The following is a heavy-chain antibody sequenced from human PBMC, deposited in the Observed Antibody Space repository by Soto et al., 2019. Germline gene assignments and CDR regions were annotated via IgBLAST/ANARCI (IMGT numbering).Heavy chain of an antibody. Sequence: EVLLLDSGGGLVQPGGSLRLSCAASGFTFSNYAMTWVRQAPGTGPEWISTVNNGGGGTYYADSVKGRFTISRDNSKNTLYLQVSSRRAEDTAVYYCAKERLGRGIDYWGQGILVTVSS. J-gene: IGHJ4*02. CDR2: VNNGGGGT. CDR1: GFTFSNYA. D-gene: IGHD3-10*01. V-gene: IGHV3-23*01. CDR3: AKERLGRGIDY.